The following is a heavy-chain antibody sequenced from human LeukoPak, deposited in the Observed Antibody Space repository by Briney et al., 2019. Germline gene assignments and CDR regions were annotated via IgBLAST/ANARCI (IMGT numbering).Heavy chain of an antibody. CDR3: ASPYSSSWTPSDAFDI. CDR1: GFTFSSYA. D-gene: IGHD6-13*01. Sequence: GRSPRLSCAASGFTFSSYAMHWVRQAPGKGLEWVAVISYDGSNKYYADSVKGRFTISRGNSKNTLYLQMNSLRAEDTAVYYCASPYSSSWTPSDAFDIWGQGTMVTVSS. J-gene: IGHJ3*02. CDR2: ISYDGSNK. V-gene: IGHV3-30-3*01.